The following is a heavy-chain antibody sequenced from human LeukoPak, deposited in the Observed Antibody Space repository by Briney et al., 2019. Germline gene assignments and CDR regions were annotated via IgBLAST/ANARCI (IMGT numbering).Heavy chain of an antibody. Sequence: GGSLRLSCAASGFTFSSYAMSWVRQAPGKGLEWVSAISGSGGSTYYADSVKGRFTISRDNSKNTLYLQMNSLRAEDTAVYYCAGSTVTTVGYYYGMDVWGQGTTVTVSS. CDR3: AGSTVTTVGYYYGMDV. V-gene: IGHV3-23*01. J-gene: IGHJ6*02. D-gene: IGHD4-17*01. CDR2: ISGSGGST. CDR1: GFTFSSYA.